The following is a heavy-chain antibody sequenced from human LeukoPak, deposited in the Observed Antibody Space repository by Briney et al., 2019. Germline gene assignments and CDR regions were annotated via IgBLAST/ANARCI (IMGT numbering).Heavy chain of an antibody. D-gene: IGHD4-11*01. Sequence: GGSLRLSCAASGFTVSSNYMSWVRQAPGKGLEWVSSINVITGYIYYADSVKGRFTISRDSAKNSLFLQMNSLRAEDTAVYYCAKDSFGNYDGHYFDYWGQGALVTVSS. J-gene: IGHJ4*02. CDR1: GFTVSSNY. V-gene: IGHV3-21*01. CDR3: AKDSFGNYDGHYFDY. CDR2: INVITGYI.